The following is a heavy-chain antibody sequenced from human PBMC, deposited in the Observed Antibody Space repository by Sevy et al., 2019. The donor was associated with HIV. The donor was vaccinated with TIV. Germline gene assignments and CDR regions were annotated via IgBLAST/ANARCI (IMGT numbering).Heavy chain of an antibody. CDR2: TYYRSKWYN. J-gene: IGHJ4*02. V-gene: IGHV6-1*01. Sequence: QSQTLSLTCAISGDSVSSNSAAWNWIRQSPSRGLEWLGRTYYRSKWYNDYAVSVKSRITINPDTSKNQFSLQLNSVTPRDSAVYYCARAGLISISAAGTSFDYWGQGTLVTVSS. CDR1: GDSVSSNSAA. D-gene: IGHD6-13*01. CDR3: ARAGLISISAAGTSFDY.